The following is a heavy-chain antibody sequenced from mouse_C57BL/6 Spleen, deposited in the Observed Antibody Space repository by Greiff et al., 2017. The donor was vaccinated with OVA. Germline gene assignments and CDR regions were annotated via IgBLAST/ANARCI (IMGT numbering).Heavy chain of an antibody. CDR3: AASYYSNYQFAY. CDR1: GYSFTGYF. CDR2: INPYNGDT. J-gene: IGHJ3*01. Sequence: EVKLQESGPELVKPGDSVKISCKASGYSFTGYFMNWVMQSHGKSLEWIGRINPYNGDTFYNQKFKGKATLTVDKSSSTAHMELRSLTSEDSAVDYCAASYYSNYQFAYWGQGTLVTVSA. V-gene: IGHV1-20*01. D-gene: IGHD2-5*01.